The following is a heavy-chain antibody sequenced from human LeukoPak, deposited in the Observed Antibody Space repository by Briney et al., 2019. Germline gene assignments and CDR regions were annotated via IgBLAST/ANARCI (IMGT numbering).Heavy chain of an antibody. Sequence: GASVKVSCKASGYTFTGYYMHWVRQAPGQGLEWMGLINPNSGGTNYAQKFQGWVTMTRDTSISTAYMELSRLRSDDTAVYYCARAGGWYDDDSQFVDYWGQGTLVTVSS. CDR2: INPNSGGT. J-gene: IGHJ4*02. D-gene: IGHD6-19*01. CDR1: GYTFTGYY. V-gene: IGHV1-2*04. CDR3: ARAGGWYDDDSQFVDY.